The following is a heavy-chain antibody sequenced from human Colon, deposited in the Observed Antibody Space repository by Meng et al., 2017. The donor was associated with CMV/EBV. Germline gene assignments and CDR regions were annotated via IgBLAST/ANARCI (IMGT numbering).Heavy chain of an antibody. CDR2: IVPIFVTP. J-gene: IGHJ4*02. V-gene: IGHV1-69*12. D-gene: IGHD5-24*01. CDR3: ARARDRDGLYNFDS. Sequence: QVLRVRTGAEGNKPGPLGRASGSPSGVSFSTSAVTWGRHAPVQGLAWRGGIVPIFVTPSYAQKFQGRVTVTADESTSTAYMELSSLTSEDTAIYYCARARDRDGLYNFDSWGQGTLVTVSS. CDR1: GVSFSTSA.